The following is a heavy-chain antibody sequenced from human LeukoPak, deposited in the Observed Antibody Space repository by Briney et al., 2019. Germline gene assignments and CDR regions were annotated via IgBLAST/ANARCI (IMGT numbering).Heavy chain of an antibody. J-gene: IGHJ4*02. CDR3: ARDCEIGYSHGLC. CDR1: GFTFSTFA. CDR2: IFPSGGEI. D-gene: IGHD5-18*01. Sequence: GGSLRLSCAASGFTFSTFAMIWVRQPPGKGLEWVSSIFPSGGEIHYADSVKGRFAISRDNASNSLYLQMNSLRVDDTAIYYCARDCEIGYSHGLCWGQGTLATVSS. V-gene: IGHV3-21*01.